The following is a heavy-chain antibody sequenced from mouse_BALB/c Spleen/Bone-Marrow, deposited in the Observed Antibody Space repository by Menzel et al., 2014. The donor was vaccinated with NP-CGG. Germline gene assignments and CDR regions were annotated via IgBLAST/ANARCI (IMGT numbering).Heavy chain of an antibody. CDR1: GYPFSSYW. Sequence: VQLQQSGPELVKTGASVKISCKASGYPFSSYWMNWVKQRPGQGLEWIGQIYPGDGETNYNGKFKGNATLTADKSSSTAYMQLISLTSEDSAVYFCARKYGDYWGQGTTLTVSS. CDR2: IYPGDGET. V-gene: IGHV1-80*01. J-gene: IGHJ2*01. CDR3: ARKYGDY. D-gene: IGHD2-10*02.